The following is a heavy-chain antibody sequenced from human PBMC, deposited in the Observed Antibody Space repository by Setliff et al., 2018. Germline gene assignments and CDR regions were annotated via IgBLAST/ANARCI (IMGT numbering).Heavy chain of an antibody. CDR1: GGSINSYH. V-gene: IGHV4-59*01. D-gene: IGHD1-26*01. Sequence: PSETLSLTCTVSGGSINSYHWNWIRQPPGKGLEWIGFVGYNGNTHYNPPLNSRVTISVDTSKNQFSLKMTSVSAADTAVYYCARWGENSGRPDWRAFDIWGQGTMVTVSS. CDR2: VGYNGNT. CDR3: ARWGENSGRPDWRAFDI. J-gene: IGHJ3*02.